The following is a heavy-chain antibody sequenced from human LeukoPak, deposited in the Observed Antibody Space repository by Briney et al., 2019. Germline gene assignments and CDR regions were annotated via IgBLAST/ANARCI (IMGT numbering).Heavy chain of an antibody. Sequence: SETLSLTCTVSGGSVSSASYYWSWIRQPPGKGLEWIGNMYYSGSTKYNPSLKSRVTISVDKSKNQFPLKLSSVTAADTAVYYCARDLGLEGDYWGQGTLVTVSS. J-gene: IGHJ4*02. CDR3: ARDLGLEGDY. CDR2: MYYSGST. CDR1: GGSVSSASYY. D-gene: IGHD1-1*01. V-gene: IGHV4-61*01.